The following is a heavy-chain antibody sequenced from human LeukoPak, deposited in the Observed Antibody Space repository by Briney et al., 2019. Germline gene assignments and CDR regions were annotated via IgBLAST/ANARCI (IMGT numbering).Heavy chain of an antibody. J-gene: IGHJ2*01. CDR2: IYYSGST. Sequence: SETLSLTCAVYSGSFSGYYWSWIRQPPGKGLEWIAYIYYSGSTNYNPSLKSRVTISVDTSKNQFSLKVTSVTAADTAVYYCARVYYSNSYDYWYFDLWGRGTLVTVSS. CDR3: ARVYYSNSYDYWYFDL. D-gene: IGHD6-13*01. V-gene: IGHV4-59*01. CDR1: SGSFSGYY.